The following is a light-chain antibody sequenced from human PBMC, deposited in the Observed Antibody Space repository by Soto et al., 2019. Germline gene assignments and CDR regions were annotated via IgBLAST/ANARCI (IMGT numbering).Light chain of an antibody. Sequence: IHMTQSPSTVSASGGCGINISLRAAQDIGDWLAWYQQRPGEAPKLLIFHASTLHSGVPSRFSGTRSGTIFTLTVSGLQPEDFETYYCQQGKTLPYTFGQGTKVDIK. CDR1: QDIGDW. J-gene: IGKJ2*01. V-gene: IGKV1-12*01. CDR3: QQGKTLPYT. CDR2: HAS.